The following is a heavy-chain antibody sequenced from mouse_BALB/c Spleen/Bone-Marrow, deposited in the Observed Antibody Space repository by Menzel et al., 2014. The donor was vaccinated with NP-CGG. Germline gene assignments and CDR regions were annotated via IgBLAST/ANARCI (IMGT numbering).Heavy chain of an antibody. J-gene: IGHJ1*01. CDR1: GYAFSSYW. CDR3: ARRVYGNYWYFDV. V-gene: IGHV1-80*01. D-gene: IGHD2-1*01. CDR2: IYPGDGDT. Sequence: VQLQQSGAELVRPGSSVKISCKASGYAFSSYWRNWVKQRPGQGLEWIGQIYPGDGDTNYNGKFKGKATLTADKSSSTAYMQLSSLTSEDSAVYFCARRVYGNYWYFDVWGAGTTVTVSS.